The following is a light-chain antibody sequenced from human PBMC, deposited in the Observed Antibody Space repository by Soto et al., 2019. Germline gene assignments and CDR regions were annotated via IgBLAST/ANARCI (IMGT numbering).Light chain of an antibody. Sequence: QSALTQPASVSGSPGQSITISCTGTSSDVGGYNYVSWYQQHPGKAPKLMIYDVGYRLSGVSNRFSGSKSGDTASLTISGLQPEDEADYYCSSYTSSTTVLFGGGTKVTVL. J-gene: IGLJ2*01. CDR2: DVG. CDR1: SSDVGGYNY. V-gene: IGLV2-14*01. CDR3: SSYTSSTTVL.